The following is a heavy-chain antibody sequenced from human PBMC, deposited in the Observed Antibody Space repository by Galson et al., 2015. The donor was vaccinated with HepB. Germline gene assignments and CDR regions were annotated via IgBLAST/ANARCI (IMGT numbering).Heavy chain of an antibody. D-gene: IGHD3-3*01. J-gene: IGHJ5*02. CDR2: IRSKAYGGTT. CDR1: GFTFGDYA. V-gene: IGHV3-49*03. Sequence: SLRLSCGATGFTFGDYAMSWFRQAPGKGLEWVGFIRSKAYGGTTEYAASVKGRFTISRDDSKSIAYLQMNSLKTEDTAVYYCTRDVSVQYYDFWSGPSQPNWFDPWGQGTLVTVSS. CDR3: TRDVSVQYYDFWSGPSQPNWFDP.